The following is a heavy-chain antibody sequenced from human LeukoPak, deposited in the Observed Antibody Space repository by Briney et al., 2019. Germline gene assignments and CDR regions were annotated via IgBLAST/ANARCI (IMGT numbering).Heavy chain of an antibody. Sequence: GGSLGLSCAASGFIFSGSAMHWVRQASGKGLEWVGRIRSKANNYATAYTASVKGRFTISRDDSKNTAYLQMNSLKTEDTAVYYCTRHPPVTIFGVNNAFDMWGQGTMVTVSS. CDR3: TRHPPVTIFGVNNAFDM. CDR1: GFIFSGSA. CDR2: IRSKANNYAT. J-gene: IGHJ3*02. D-gene: IGHD3-3*01. V-gene: IGHV3-73*01.